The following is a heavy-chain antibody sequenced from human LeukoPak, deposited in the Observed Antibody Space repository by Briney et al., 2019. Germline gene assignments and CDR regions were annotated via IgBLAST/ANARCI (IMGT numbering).Heavy chain of an antibody. CDR1: GFTFSDSY. CDR3: TRQNCTGGSCSYVDC. D-gene: IGHD2-8*02. J-gene: IGHJ4*02. Sequence: GSLRLSCAASGFTFSDSYMHWVRQASGKGLEWVGLIRTKTRNYAATYAESVKGRFTISRDDSKDTAYLQMNSLKMEDTAVYYCTRQNCTGGSCSYVDCWGQGTLVTVSS. V-gene: IGHV3-73*01. CDR2: IRTKTRNYAA.